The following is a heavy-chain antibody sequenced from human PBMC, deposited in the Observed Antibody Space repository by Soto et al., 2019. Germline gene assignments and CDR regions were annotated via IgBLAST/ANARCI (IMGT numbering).Heavy chain of an antibody. CDR2: ISYDGSNK. D-gene: IGHD5-18*01. CDR1: GFTFSSYG. J-gene: IGHJ4*02. CDR3: AKARTGGYSYGDY. V-gene: IGHV3-30*18. Sequence: QVQLVESGGGVVQPGRSLRLSCAASGFTFSSYGMHWVRQAPGKGLEWVAVISYDGSNKYYADSVKGRFTISRDNSKNTLYLQMNSLSAEDTAVYYCAKARTGGYSYGDYWGQGTLVTVSS.